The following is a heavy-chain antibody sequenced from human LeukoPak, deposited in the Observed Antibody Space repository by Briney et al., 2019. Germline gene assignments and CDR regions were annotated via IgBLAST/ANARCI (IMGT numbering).Heavy chain of an antibody. CDR1: GFTFRWYT. CDR2: IDGDGYST. D-gene: IGHD6-6*01. J-gene: IGHJ5*01. Sequence: GGSLRLSCAGSGFTFRWYTMSWVRQAPGKGLEWLSSIDGDGYSTHYADSVKGRFTISRDNGKNSLYLQMNSLRAEDTAVYYCARSIEYGIWFDPWGQGTLVTVSS. V-gene: IGHV3-23*01. CDR3: ARSIEYGIWFDP.